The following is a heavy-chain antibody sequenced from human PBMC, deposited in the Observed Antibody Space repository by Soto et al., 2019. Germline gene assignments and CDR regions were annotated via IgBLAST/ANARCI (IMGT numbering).Heavy chain of an antibody. V-gene: IGHV4-38-2*01. Sequence: QVQLQESGPGLVKPSATLSLTCAVSGYSISSGYYWRWIRQPPGKGPERIGNTYYSGSTYDNPSLKSRVTISGDTSKNEFALRLTSLTAADTALYYGARKSPKFTLMASTLWAQGTLVTVSS. D-gene: IGHD2-8*01. CDR2: TYYSGST. CDR1: GYSISSGYY. CDR3: ARKSPKFTLMASTL. J-gene: IGHJ4*02.